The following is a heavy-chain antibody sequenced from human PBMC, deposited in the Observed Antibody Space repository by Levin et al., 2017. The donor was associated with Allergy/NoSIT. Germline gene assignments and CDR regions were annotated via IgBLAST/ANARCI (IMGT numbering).Heavy chain of an antibody. D-gene: IGHD6-19*01. CDR3: ARGRYSAVSGIDWTDTLDY. J-gene: IGHJ4*02. Sequence: GESLKISCAASGFTFSNFGIHWVRQAPGKGLEWVSAIWYDGSNKYYRDSVKGRFTISRDNSKNTLYLQMDSLRVEDTAVYYCARGRYSAVSGIDWTDTLDYWGQGTLVTVSS. V-gene: IGHV3-33*01. CDR2: IWYDGSNK. CDR1: GFTFSNFG.